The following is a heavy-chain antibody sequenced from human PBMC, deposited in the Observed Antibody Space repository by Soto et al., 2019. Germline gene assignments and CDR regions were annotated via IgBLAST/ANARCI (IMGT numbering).Heavy chain of an antibody. CDR1: GFIFSHYW. CDR3: ARAPGAAKEDY. D-gene: IGHD3-10*01. V-gene: IGHV3-7*04. Sequence: EVQLVESGGGLVQPGGSLRLSCAASGFIFSHYWMSWVRQAPGKGLEWVANIKEDGSERYYVDSVKGRFTISRDNAKNSLDLQMNSLRAEDTAVYYCARAPGAAKEDYWGQGTLVSVSS. CDR2: IKEDGSER. J-gene: IGHJ4*02.